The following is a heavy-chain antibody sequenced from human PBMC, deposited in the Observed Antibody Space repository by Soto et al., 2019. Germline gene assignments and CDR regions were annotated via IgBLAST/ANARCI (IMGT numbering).Heavy chain of an antibody. D-gene: IGHD3-10*01. CDR2: IIPIFGTA. CDR3: ARCGQSRWFGEFKNWFDP. V-gene: IGHV1-69*01. J-gene: IGHJ5*02. Sequence: QVQLVQSGAEVKKPGSSVKVSCKASGGTFSSYAISWVRQAPGQGLEWMGGIIPIFGTANYAQRFQGRVTFTADESTSTAYMELSSLRSEDTAVYYCARCGQSRWFGEFKNWFDPWGQGTLVTVSS. CDR1: GGTFSSYA.